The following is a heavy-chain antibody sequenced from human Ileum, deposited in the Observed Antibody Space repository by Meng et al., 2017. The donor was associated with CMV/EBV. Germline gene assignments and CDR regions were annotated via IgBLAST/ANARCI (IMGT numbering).Heavy chain of an antibody. Sequence: YVGSFSGYDWGWIRQPPGQGLEWIGESNHSGSTKYNPSLKRRVTISVDTSKNQFSLKLSSVTAADTAVYYCARGGAAAGRGWYNWFDPWGQGALVTVSS. J-gene: IGHJ5*02. D-gene: IGHD6-13*01. CDR1: VGSFSGYD. CDR2: SNHSGST. CDR3: ARGGAAAGRGWYNWFDP. V-gene: IGHV4-34*01.